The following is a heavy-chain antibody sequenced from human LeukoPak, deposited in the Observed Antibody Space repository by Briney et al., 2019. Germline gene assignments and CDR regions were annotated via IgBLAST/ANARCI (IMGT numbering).Heavy chain of an antibody. J-gene: IGHJ4*02. D-gene: IGHD6-13*01. Sequence: GGSLRLSCAASGFTFSSCGMHWVRQAPGKGLEWVAVIWYDGSNKYYADSVKGRFTISRDNSKNTLYLQMNSLRAEDTAVYYCASSRWSSTERLDYWGQGTLVTVSS. CDR2: IWYDGSNK. V-gene: IGHV3-33*01. CDR3: ASSRWSSTERLDY. CDR1: GFTFSSCG.